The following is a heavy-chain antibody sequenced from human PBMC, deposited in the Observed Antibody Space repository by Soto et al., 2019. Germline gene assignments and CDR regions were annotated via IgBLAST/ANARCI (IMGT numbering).Heavy chain of an antibody. CDR3: ASGPVRFDADI. Sequence: QVQLQESGPGLVKPSETLSLTCTVSGGSISSYYGSWIRQPPGGGLEWIGHIYHSGSTTYNPSLKRRATLSLGTSKTQISLKLNSLTAADPAVYYCASGPVRFDADIWGQGTRVTVSS. CDR2: IYHSGST. V-gene: IGHV4-59*12. D-gene: IGHD3-3*01. J-gene: IGHJ4*02. CDR1: GGSISSYY.